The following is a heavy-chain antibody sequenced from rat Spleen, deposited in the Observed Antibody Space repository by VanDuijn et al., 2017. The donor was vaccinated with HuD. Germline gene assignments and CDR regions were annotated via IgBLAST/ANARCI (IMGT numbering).Heavy chain of an antibody. J-gene: IGHJ2*01. V-gene: IGHV5-46*01. CDR3: AREADVPFHYFDY. CDR2: ISYDGSST. CDR1: GFTFSSFP. Sequence: EVQLVESGGGLVQPGRSMKLSCAASGFTFSSFPMAWVRQAPTKGLEWVATISYDGSSTYYGDSVKGRFTISRDNAKSTLYLQMDSLRSEDTATYYCAREADVPFHYFDYWGQGVLVTVSS. D-gene: IGHD1-12*01.